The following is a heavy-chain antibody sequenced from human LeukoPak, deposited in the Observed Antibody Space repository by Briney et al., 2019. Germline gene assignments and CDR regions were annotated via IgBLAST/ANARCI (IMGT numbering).Heavy chain of an antibody. Sequence: RGSLRLSCAASGFTFSSYGMHWVRQAPGKGLEWMTFIRYDGSDKYYADSVKGRFTISRDNSRNTLYLQMNSLRAEDTAVYYCARDTDYLYAFDIWGQGTMVTVPS. D-gene: IGHD4-11*01. V-gene: IGHV3-30*02. J-gene: IGHJ3*02. CDR3: ARDTDYLYAFDI. CDR2: IRYDGSDK. CDR1: GFTFSSYG.